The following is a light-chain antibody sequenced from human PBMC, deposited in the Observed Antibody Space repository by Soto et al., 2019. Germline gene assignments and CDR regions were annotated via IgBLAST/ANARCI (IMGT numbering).Light chain of an antibody. CDR1: QSVSSTY. V-gene: IGKV3-20*01. CDR2: GES. CDR3: QHYGGSGT. Sequence: EIVLTQSPGTLSLSPGARATLSCRASQSVSSTYLAWYQQKPGQAPRLLIYGESTRATGIPDRFSGSGSGTDFTLTVSRLEPEDFAVYYCQHYGGSGTFGQGTKVDIK. J-gene: IGKJ1*01.